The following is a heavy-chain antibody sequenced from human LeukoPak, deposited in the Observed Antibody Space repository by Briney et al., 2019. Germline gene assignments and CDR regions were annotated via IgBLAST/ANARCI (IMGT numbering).Heavy chain of an antibody. J-gene: IGHJ4*02. D-gene: IGHD5-12*01. CDR1: LGLLRSRNW. V-gene: IGHV4-4*02. Sequence: SGTLALTCGVSLGLLRSRNWRSWARQCPGEGLEWIGELYHSGSTNYIPSIKSRVTISVDKSKNQFSLKLSSVTAAETAVYYCANSGYASAFDYWGQGTLVTVSS. CDR2: LYHSGST. CDR3: ANSGYASAFDY.